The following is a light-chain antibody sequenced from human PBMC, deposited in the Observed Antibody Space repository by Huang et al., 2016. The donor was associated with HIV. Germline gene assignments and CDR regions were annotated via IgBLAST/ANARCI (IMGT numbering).Light chain of an antibody. CDR1: QNVRHY. CDR3: HQRGSGPPEM. Sequence: EIVLTQSPATLSLSPEERATLSCRASQNVRHYLAWYQQKPGEAPRILMYYASHRATGSPARFSGSGSGTDFTLTISSLEPEDFAVYYCHQRGSGPPEMFGQGTKVEIK. J-gene: IGKJ1*01. CDR2: YAS. V-gene: IGKV3-11*01.